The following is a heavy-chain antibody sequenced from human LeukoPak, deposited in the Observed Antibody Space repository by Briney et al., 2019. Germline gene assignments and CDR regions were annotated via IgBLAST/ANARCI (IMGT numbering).Heavy chain of an antibody. CDR1: GGSISSYY. V-gene: IGHV4-59*01. CDR3: ARLDNGRGAFDY. CDR2: IYYSGST. Sequence: SETLSLTCTVSGGSISSYYWSWIRQPPGKGLEWIGYIYYSGSTNYNPSLKSRVTISIDTSKNQFSLQLSSVTAADTAVYYCARLDNGRGAFDYWGQGTLVTVSS. J-gene: IGHJ4*02. D-gene: IGHD1-26*01.